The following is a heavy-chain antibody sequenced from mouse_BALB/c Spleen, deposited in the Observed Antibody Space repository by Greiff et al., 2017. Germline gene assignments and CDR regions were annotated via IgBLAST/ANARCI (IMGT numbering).Heavy chain of an antibody. V-gene: IGHV1S29*02. CDR3: ARGGYDDWFAY. CDR1: GYTFTDYN. J-gene: IGHJ3*01. CDR2: IYPYNGGT. D-gene: IGHD2-2*01. Sequence: EVQLQESGPELVKPGASVKISCKASGYTFTDYNMHWVKQSHGKSLECIGYIYPYNGGTGYNQKFKSKATLTVDNSSSTAYMELRSLTSEDSAVYYCARGGYDDWFAYWGQGTLVTVSA.